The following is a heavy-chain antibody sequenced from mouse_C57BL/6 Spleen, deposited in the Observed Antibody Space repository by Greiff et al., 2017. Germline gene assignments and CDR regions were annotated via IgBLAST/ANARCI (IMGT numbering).Heavy chain of an antibody. D-gene: IGHD1-1*01. J-gene: IGHJ2*01. CDR2: IDPEDGET. V-gene: IGHV14-2*01. Sequence: EVQLQQSGAELVKPGASVKLSCTASGFNINDYYMHWVKQRPEQGLEWIGRIDPEDGETKYAPKFQGKATIAADTSSNTAYLQLSSLTAEDTAVYDGAFYYYGSRSFDYWGQGTTLTVSS. CDR1: GFNINDYY. CDR3: AFYYYGSRSFDY.